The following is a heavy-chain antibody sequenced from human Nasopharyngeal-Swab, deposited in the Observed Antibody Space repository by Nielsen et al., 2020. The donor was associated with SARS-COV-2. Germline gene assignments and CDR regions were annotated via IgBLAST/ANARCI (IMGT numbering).Heavy chain of an antibody. V-gene: IGHV3-48*02. CDR3: VREFEATGATYLDS. CDR1: GFIFSDYS. CDR2: ITSSSATK. J-gene: IGHJ4*02. D-gene: IGHD1-26*01. Sequence: GESLKISCAASGFIFSDYSMDWVRQAPGKGLEWVSYITSSSATKYYADSVKGRFTVSRDNAKNLLYLQMSSMRDEDTAVYYCVREFEATGATYLDSWGLGTLVTVSS.